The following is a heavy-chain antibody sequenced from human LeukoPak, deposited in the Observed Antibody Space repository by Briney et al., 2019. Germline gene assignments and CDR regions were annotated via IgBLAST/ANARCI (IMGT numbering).Heavy chain of an antibody. D-gene: IGHD5-24*01. Sequence: GGSLRLSCAASGFTVSSNYMSWVRQAPGKGLEWVSVISSGGSTYYADSVKGRFTISRDNAKNTLYLQMNSLRAEDTAVYYCAREMATIRGGLDYWGQGTLVTVSS. CDR2: ISSGGST. CDR3: AREMATIRGGLDY. J-gene: IGHJ4*02. V-gene: IGHV3-53*01. CDR1: GFTVSSNY.